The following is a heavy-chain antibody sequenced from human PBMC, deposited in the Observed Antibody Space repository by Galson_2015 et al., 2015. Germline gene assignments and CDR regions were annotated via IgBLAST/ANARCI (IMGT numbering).Heavy chain of an antibody. D-gene: IGHD1-26*01. V-gene: IGHV3-48*02. Sequence: SLRLSCAASGFTFSSYPISWVRQAPGKGLEWVSYISSSSATIYYADSVKGRFTISRDNAKNSLYLQMNSLRDEDTAVYYCARDPWRGSYKVFYFDSGGQGTLVTVSS. CDR3: ARDPWRGSYKVFYFDS. J-gene: IGHJ4*02. CDR1: GFTFSSYP. CDR2: ISSSSATI.